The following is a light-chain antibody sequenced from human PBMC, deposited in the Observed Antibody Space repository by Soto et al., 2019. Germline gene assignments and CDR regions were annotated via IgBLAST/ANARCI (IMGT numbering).Light chain of an antibody. J-gene: IGLJ1*01. V-gene: IGLV2-14*01. CDR2: DVS. CDR1: SSDVGGYNY. Sequence: QSALTQPASVSGSPGQSITISCTGTSSDVGGYNYVSWYQQHPGKAPKLVIYDVSNRPSGVSKRFSGSKSGNTASLTISGLQAEDEADYYWNSYTSGSTYVFGTGTKLTVL. CDR3: NSYTSGSTYV.